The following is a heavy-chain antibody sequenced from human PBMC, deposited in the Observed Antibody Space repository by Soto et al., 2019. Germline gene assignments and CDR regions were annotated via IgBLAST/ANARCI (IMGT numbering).Heavy chain of an antibody. V-gene: IGHV3-23*01. Sequence: HPGGSLRLSCAASGFTLSVYAMSWVRQVPGKGLDWGSTVSESGGSAYYADSVKGRFTSSRDNSKNTLYLQMHSLRAEDTAVYYCARPYGGKIGNALDLWGQGTMVSVAS. J-gene: IGHJ3*01. D-gene: IGHD2-15*01. CDR3: ARPYGGKIGNALDL. CDR1: GFTLSVYA. CDR2: VSESGGSA.